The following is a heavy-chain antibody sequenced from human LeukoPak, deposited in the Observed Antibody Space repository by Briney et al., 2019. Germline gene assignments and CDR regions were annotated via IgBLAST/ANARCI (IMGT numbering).Heavy chain of an antibody. CDR1: GFTFNNYG. CDR2: ISYDGNTY. J-gene: IGHJ4*02. V-gene: IGHV3-30*18. CDR3: AKRSSTGSGWYSIDY. D-gene: IGHD6-13*01. Sequence: GRSLRLSCAASGFTFNNYGMHWVPQAPGKGLEWVAVISYDGNTYYYADSVKGRFTISRDNSKNTLYLQMNSLRAEDTAVYYCAKRSSTGSGWYSIDYWGQGTLVTVSS.